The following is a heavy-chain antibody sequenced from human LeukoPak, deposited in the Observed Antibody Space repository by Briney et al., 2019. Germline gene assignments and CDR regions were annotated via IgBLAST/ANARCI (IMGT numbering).Heavy chain of an antibody. CDR2: ISGIGGST. Sequence: GGTLRLSCAASGFTFNSYGMSWVRPAPGKGLEWVSAISGIGGSTYYADSVKGRFTISRDNSKNTLYLQMNSLRAEDTAVYYCAKDRTVRGVMKTNWFDPWGQGNLVTVSS. V-gene: IGHV3-23*01. CDR3: AKDRTVRGVMKTNWFDP. CDR1: GFTFNSYG. D-gene: IGHD3-10*01. J-gene: IGHJ5*02.